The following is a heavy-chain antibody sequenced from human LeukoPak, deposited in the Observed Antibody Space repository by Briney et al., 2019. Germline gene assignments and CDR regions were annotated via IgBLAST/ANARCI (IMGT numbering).Heavy chain of an antibody. CDR1: GFSFSSCG. J-gene: IGHJ6*02. CDR2: ISSDGRNK. CDR3: AKDIRDSLCYDGMDV. V-gene: IGHV3-30*18. D-gene: IGHD5-24*01. Sequence: PGRSLRLSCAASGFSFSSCGIHWVRQAPGKGLEWVAVISSDGRNKYYADSVKGRFTISRDNSKNTLYLQMNSLRAEDTAVYHCAKDIRDSLCYDGMDVWGQGTTVTVSS.